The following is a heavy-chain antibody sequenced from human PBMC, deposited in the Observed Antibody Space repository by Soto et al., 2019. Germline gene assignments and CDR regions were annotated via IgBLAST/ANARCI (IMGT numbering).Heavy chain of an antibody. Sequence: PGGSLRLSCAASGFTFSSYAMHWVRQAPGKGLEWVAVISYGGSNKYYADSVKGRFTISRDNSKNSLYLQMNSLRDEDTAVYYCARLGAYWGQGTLVTVSS. CDR3: ARLGAY. V-gene: IGHV3-30-3*01. CDR1: GFTFSSYA. CDR2: ISYGGSNK. J-gene: IGHJ4*02.